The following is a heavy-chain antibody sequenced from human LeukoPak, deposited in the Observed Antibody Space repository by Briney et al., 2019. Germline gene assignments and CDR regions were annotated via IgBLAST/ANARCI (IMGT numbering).Heavy chain of an antibody. J-gene: IGHJ3*02. CDR1: GFTFSSYG. CDR2: ISYDGSNE. V-gene: IGHV3-30*03. Sequence: GGSLRLSCAASGFTFSSYGMHWVRQAPGKGLEWVAVISYDGSNEYYADSVNGRFTISRDNAKNSLYLQMNSLRAEDTAVYYCASPGYYDSSGYYYNWRAFDIWGQGTMVTVSS. CDR3: ASPGYYDSSGYYYNWRAFDI. D-gene: IGHD3-22*01.